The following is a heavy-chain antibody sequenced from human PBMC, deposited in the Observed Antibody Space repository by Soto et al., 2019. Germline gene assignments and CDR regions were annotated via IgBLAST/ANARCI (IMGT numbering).Heavy chain of an antibody. J-gene: IGHJ4*02. CDR2: ISSSSSTI. Sequence: EVQLVESGGGLVQPGGSLRLSCAASGFTFSSYSMNWVRQAPGKGLEWVSYISSSSSTIYYADSVKGRFTISRDNAKNSLYLQMNSLRAEDTAVYYCARVGYSSSSDYWGQGSLFTFSS. V-gene: IGHV3-48*01. CDR3: ARVGYSSSSDY. D-gene: IGHD6-13*01. CDR1: GFTFSSYS.